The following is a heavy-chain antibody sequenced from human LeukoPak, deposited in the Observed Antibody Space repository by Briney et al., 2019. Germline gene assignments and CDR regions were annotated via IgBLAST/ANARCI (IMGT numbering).Heavy chain of an antibody. CDR3: ARDDYCSSTSCYLGY. CDR2: INPNSGGT. D-gene: IGHD2-2*01. CDR1: GYTFTGYY. J-gene: IGHJ4*02. Sequence: ASVKVSCKASGYTFTGYYMHWVRQAPGQGLEWMGWINPNSGGTNYAQKFQGRVTMTRDTSISTAYAELSRLRSDDTAVYYCARDDYCSSTSCYLGYWGQGTLVTVSS. V-gene: IGHV1-2*02.